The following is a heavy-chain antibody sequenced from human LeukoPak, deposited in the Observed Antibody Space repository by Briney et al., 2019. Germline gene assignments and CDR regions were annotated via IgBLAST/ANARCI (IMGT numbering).Heavy chain of an antibody. J-gene: IGHJ4*02. V-gene: IGHV3-72*01. D-gene: IGHD6-19*01. CDR1: GFTFSDHF. CDR3: LRVSLPVAGSDYLDY. Sequence: PGGSLRLSCEASGFTFSDHFMDWVRQAPGKGLEWVGRIRKKTNRYTTQYAASVQGKFTISRDDSRNSVYLQMNSLETEDTAVYYCLRVSLPVAGSDYLDYWGQETPVTVSS. CDR2: IRKKTNRYTT.